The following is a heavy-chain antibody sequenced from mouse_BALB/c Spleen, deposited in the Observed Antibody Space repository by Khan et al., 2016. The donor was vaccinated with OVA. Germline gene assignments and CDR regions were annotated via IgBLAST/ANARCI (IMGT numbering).Heavy chain of an antibody. CDR1: GYSITSDYA. V-gene: IGHV3-2*02. Sequence: VQLVESGPGLVKPSQSLSLTCTVTGYSITSDYAWNWIRQFPGNKLEWMGYISSSGSTNYNPALKSRISITRDTSKNQFFLQLNSVTTEDTATYYCARDGSRYNYAMDYWGQGTSVIVSS. D-gene: IGHD2-3*01. CDR2: ISSSGST. J-gene: IGHJ4*01. CDR3: ARDGSRYNYAMDY.